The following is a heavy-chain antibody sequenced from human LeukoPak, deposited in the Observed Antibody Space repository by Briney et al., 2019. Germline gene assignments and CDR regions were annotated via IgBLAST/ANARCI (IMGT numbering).Heavy chain of an antibody. CDR3: ARGSIFAKGDT. CDR1: GYTFTSYD. Sequence: ASVKVSCKASGYTFTSYDINWVRQATGQGLEWMGWMSPNSGNTGYAQKFQGRVTITRNTSISTAYMELSSLRSEDTAVYYCARGSIFAKGDTWGQGTLVTVSS. D-gene: IGHD2-21*01. V-gene: IGHV1-8*03. J-gene: IGHJ5*02. CDR2: MSPNSGNT.